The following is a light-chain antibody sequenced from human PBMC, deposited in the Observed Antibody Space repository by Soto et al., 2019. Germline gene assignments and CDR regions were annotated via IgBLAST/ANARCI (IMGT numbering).Light chain of an antibody. Sequence: DIQMTQSPSSVSASVGDRVTITCRASQAINSWLAWYQQKPGKAPKLLIYGASSLQSGVPSRFSGSESGTDFTLAMSSLQPEDFATYYCQQANSFPYTFGQGTKLEIK. J-gene: IGKJ2*01. CDR2: GAS. CDR3: QQANSFPYT. V-gene: IGKV1D-12*01. CDR1: QAINSW.